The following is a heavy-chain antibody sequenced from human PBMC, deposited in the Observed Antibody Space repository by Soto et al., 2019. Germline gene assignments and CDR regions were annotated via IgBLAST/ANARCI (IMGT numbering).Heavy chain of an antibody. CDR3: AKGVADRGIDS. J-gene: IGHJ4*02. V-gene: IGHV3-23*01. CDR1: GFTFRKHA. CDR2: ITASGSAT. Sequence: EVQVLESGGAVVQPGGSLRLSCAASGFTFRKHAMTWVRQVPGQGLEYVSSITASGSATFYAASVRGRFAISRDNAKSTLYLQMNSLRAEDTALYYCAKGVADRGIDSWGQGTLVTVSS.